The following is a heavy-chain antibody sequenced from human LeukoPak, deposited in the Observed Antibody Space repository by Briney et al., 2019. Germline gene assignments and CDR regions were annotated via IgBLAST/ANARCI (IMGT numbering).Heavy chain of an antibody. Sequence: GASVKVSCKASGYTFTGYYMHWVRQAPGQGLEWMGWINPNSGGTKYAQKFQGRVTMTRNTSISTAYMELSSLRSEDTAVYYCARVPVGFRDLGFDPWGQGTLVTVSS. CDR2: INPNSGGT. V-gene: IGHV1-2*02. J-gene: IGHJ5*02. CDR1: GYTFTGYY. D-gene: IGHD2-21*02. CDR3: ARVPVGFRDLGFDP.